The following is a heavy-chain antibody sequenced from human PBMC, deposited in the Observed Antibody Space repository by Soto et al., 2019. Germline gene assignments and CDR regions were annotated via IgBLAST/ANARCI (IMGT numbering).Heavy chain of an antibody. CDR1: GDTFSSYA. J-gene: IGHJ6*02. CDR2: IIPMFGAA. CDR3: ARGYCSGGSCHLYYYYGMDV. Sequence: SVKVSCKASGDTFSSYAITWVRQAPGQGLEWMGGIIPMFGAANYAQKLQGRVTITADESTGTAYMELSSLRSEDTAVYYCARGYCSGGSCHLYYYYGMDVWGRGTTVTVSS. D-gene: IGHD2-15*01. V-gene: IGHV1-69*13.